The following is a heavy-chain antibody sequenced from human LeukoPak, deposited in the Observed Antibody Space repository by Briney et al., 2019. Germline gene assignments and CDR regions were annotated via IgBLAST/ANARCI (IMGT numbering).Heavy chain of an antibody. CDR1: GFTFSSYA. D-gene: IGHD2-8*01. V-gene: IGHV3-23*01. CDR2: ISGSGGST. Sequence: PGGSLRLSCAASGFTFSSYAMSWVRQAPGKGLEWVSAISGSGGSTYYADSVKGRFTISRDNSKNTLYLQMNSLRAEDTAVYYCARDRGYCTNGVCYFDYWGQGTLVTVSS. CDR3: ARDRGYCTNGVCYFDY. J-gene: IGHJ4*02.